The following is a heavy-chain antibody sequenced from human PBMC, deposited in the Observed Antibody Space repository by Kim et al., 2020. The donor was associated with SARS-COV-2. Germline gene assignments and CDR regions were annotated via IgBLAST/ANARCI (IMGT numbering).Heavy chain of an antibody. CDR2: IYYSGST. D-gene: IGHD3-16*02. Sequence: SETLSLTCTVSGGSISSSSYYWGWLRQPPGKGLEWIGSIYYSGSTYYNPSLKSRVTISVDTSKNQLSLNLSSVTAADSAVYYCAGRWVIHWYFDLWGRGTRVTLSS. J-gene: IGHJ2*01. V-gene: IGHV4-39*01. CDR1: GGSISSSSYY. CDR3: AGRWVIHWYFDL.